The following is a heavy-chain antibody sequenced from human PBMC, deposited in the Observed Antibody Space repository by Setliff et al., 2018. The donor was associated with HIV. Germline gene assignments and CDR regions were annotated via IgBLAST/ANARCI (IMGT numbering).Heavy chain of an antibody. CDR3: ARHLQAFDI. J-gene: IGHJ3*02. D-gene: IGHD1-1*01. V-gene: IGHV4-38-2*01. Sequence: AETLSLTCAVSGYSISSGYYWGWIRQPPGKGLEWVGSIFHSGGIYYNPSLKSRVTISGDTSKNKLSLKLTSVTAADTAVYYCARHLQAFDIWGHGTMVTVSS. CDR1: GYSISSGYY. CDR2: IFHSGGI.